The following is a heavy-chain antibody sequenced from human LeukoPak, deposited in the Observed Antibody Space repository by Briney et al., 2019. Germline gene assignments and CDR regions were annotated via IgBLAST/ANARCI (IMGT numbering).Heavy chain of an antibody. Sequence: PSETLSLTCTVSGGSISSGSYYWSWIRQPPGKGLEWIGEINHSGSTNYNPSLKSRVTISVDTSKNQFSLKLSSVTAADTAVYYCARGRRLLYLDYWGQGTLVTVSS. V-gene: IGHV4-39*07. CDR2: INHSGST. J-gene: IGHJ4*02. CDR3: ARGRRLLYLDY. CDR1: GGSISSGSYY. D-gene: IGHD2-2*02.